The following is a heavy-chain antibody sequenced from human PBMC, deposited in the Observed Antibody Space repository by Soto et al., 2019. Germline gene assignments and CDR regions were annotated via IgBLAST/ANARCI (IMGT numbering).Heavy chain of an antibody. J-gene: IGHJ6*02. CDR3: AGMPSRPWYGGDQYHSSDV. V-gene: IGHV5-10-1*01. CDR2: IDPSDSYT. D-gene: IGHD3-10*01. CDR1: AHKFTTYR. Sequence: GESLKISCKDSAHKFTTYRICWVRQKPGKGLEWMGRIDPSDSYTNYSPSFQGHVTISVDKATSTAYLEWRSLKASDTATYYCAGMPSRPWYGGDQYHSSDVWGQGTTVTVYS.